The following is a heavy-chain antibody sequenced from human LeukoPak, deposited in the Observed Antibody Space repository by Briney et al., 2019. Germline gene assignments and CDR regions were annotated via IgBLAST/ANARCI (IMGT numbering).Heavy chain of an antibody. CDR2: INPNSGDT. V-gene: IGHV1-2*02. Sequence: ASVKVSCKASGYTFTGYFIHWVRQAPGQGLEWMGWINPNSGDTNYAQKFQGRLTMTRDTSINTAYMELSRLRSADTAVYYCARDERYDSSGYPFDYWGQGTLVTVSS. J-gene: IGHJ4*02. CDR1: GYTFTGYF. CDR3: ARDERYDSSGYPFDY. D-gene: IGHD3-22*01.